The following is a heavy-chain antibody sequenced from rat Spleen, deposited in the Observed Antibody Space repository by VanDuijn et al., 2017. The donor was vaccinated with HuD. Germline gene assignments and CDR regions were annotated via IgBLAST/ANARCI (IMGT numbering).Heavy chain of an antibody. CDR3: ARVGYSSYIRYFDY. CDR1: GFSLTSYH. CDR2: IWTGGST. J-gene: IGHJ2*01. V-gene: IGHV2-43*01. Sequence: QVQLKESGPGLVQPSQTLSLTCPVSGFSLTSYHVSWVRQPPGKGLEWMGVIWTGGSTAYNSPLKSRLTITRDTSNSQVFLKMNSLQTEDTATYYCARVGYSSYIRYFDYWGQGVMVTVSS. D-gene: IGHD1-2*01.